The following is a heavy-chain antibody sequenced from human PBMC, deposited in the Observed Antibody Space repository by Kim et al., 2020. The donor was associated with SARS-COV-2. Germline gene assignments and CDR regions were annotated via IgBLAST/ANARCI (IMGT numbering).Heavy chain of an antibody. Sequence: SVKVSCKASGGTFSSYAISWVRQAPGQGLEWMGGIIPIFGTANYAQKFQGRVTITADESTSTAYMELSSLRSEDTAVYYCARTGYSGYDWVDYWGQGTLVTVSS. CDR2: IIPIFGTA. V-gene: IGHV1-69*13. CDR1: GGTFSSYA. J-gene: IGHJ4*02. CDR3: ARTGYSGYDWVDY. D-gene: IGHD5-12*01.